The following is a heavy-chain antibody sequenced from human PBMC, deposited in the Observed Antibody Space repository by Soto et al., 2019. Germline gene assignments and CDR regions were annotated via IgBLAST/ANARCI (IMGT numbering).Heavy chain of an antibody. CDR2: IYYSGST. CDR3: ARGSAPYGGNSYFDY. CDR1: GGSISSYY. J-gene: IGHJ4*02. D-gene: IGHD4-17*01. Sequence: SETLSLTCTVSGGSISSYYWSWIRQPPGKGLEWIGYIYYSGSTNYNPSLKSRVTISVDTSKNQFSLKLSSVTAADTAVYYCARGSAPYGGNSYFDYWGQGTLVTVSS. V-gene: IGHV4-59*01.